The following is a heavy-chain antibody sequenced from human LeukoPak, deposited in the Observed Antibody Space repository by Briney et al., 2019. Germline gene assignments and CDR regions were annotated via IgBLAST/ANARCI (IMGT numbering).Heavy chain of an antibody. V-gene: IGHV3-53*01. J-gene: IGHJ5*02. CDR3: ARTSLRYFDWLLTPDNWFDP. D-gene: IGHD3-9*01. CDR2: IYSDNT. CDR1: GFTVSSNS. Sequence: PGGSLRLSCTVSGFTVSSNSMSWVRQAPGKGLEWVSFIYSDNTHYSDSVKGRFTISRDNSKNTLYLQMNSLRAEDTAVYYCARTSLRYFDWLLTPDNWFDPWGQGTLVTVSS.